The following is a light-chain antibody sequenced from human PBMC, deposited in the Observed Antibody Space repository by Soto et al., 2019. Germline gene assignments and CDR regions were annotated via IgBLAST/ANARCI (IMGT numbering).Light chain of an antibody. J-gene: IGLJ1*01. CDR2: DVS. V-gene: IGLV2-23*02. CDR1: SRDVGGYNY. CDR3: CSYAGSSTYV. Sequence: QSALTQPASVSGSPGQSITISCTGTSRDVGGYNYVSWYQQHPGKAPELMIHDVSNRPSGVSNRFSGSKSGNTASLTISGLQAEDEADYYCCSYAGSSTYVFGTGTKVTVL.